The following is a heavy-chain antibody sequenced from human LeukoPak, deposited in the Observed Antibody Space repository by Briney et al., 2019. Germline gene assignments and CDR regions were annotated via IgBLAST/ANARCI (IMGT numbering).Heavy chain of an antibody. CDR1: GGTFSSYS. J-gene: IGHJ3*02. V-gene: IGHV1-69*06. D-gene: IGHD2-15*01. CDR3: ARDASLGYCSGGSCYMSGDAFDI. CDR2: IIPIFGTA. Sequence: ASVKVSCKASGGTFSSYSISWVRQAPGQGLEWMGRIIPIFGTANYAQKFQGRVTITADKSTSTAYMELSSLRSEDTAVYYCARDASLGYCSGGSCYMSGDAFDIWGQGTMVTVSS.